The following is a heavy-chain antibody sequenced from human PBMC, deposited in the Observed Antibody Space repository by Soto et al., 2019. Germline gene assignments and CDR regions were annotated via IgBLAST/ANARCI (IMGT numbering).Heavy chain of an antibody. CDR2: ISETGDSL. CDR3: VKGGWLDY. J-gene: IGHJ4*02. D-gene: IGHD3-10*01. CDR1: QFTFSSFA. V-gene: IGHV3-23*01. Sequence: DVKLLESGGGLVQPGGSLRLSCAASQFTFSSFAMTWVRQAPGKGLEWVSFISETGDSLSYAESVKGRFTISRDNSKNTLYLQMGSLRPEDTAVYYCVKGGWLDYWGQGTLVTVSS.